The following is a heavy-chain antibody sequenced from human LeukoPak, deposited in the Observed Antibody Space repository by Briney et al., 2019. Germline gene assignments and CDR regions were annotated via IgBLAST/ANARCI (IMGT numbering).Heavy chain of an antibody. CDR2: IKQDGSEK. D-gene: IGHD3-3*01. CDR3: AGDFPRPPYDFWSGYFPDN. Sequence: GGSLRLSCAASGFTFSSYWMSWVRQPPGKGLEWVANIKQDGSEKYYVDSVKGRFTISRDNAKNSLYLQMNSLRAEDTAVYYCAGDFPRPPYDFWSGYFPDNWGQGTLVTVSS. CDR1: GFTFSSYW. J-gene: IGHJ4*02. V-gene: IGHV3-7*01.